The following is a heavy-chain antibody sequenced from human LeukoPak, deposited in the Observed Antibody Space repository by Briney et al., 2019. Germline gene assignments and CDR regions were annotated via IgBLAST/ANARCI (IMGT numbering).Heavy chain of an antibody. CDR2: INPNSGGT. CDR3: ARVGVEMASHGWFDP. CDR1: GYTFTGYY. J-gene: IGHJ5*02. Sequence: ASVKLSCKASGYTFTGYYMHWVRQAPGQGLEWMAWINPNSGGTNYAQKFQGRFTMTRDTSISTAYMELSRLRSDDTAVYYCARVGVEMASHGWFDPWGQGTLVTVSS. V-gene: IGHV1-2*02. D-gene: IGHD5-24*01.